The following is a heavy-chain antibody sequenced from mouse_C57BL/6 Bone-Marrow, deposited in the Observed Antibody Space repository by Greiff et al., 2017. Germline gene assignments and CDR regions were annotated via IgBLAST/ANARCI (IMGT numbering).Heavy chain of an antibody. D-gene: IGHD2-4*01. CDR3: ARDGGDYWFAY. V-gene: IGHV7-1*01. J-gene: IGHJ3*01. CDR1: GFTFSDFY. Sequence: EVMLVESGGGLVQSGRSLRLSCATSGFTFSDFYMEWVRQAPGKGLEWIAASRNKANDYTTEYSASVKGRFIVSRDTSQSILYLQMNALRAEDAAVYYCARDGGDYWFAYWGQGTLVTVSA. CDR2: SRNKANDYTT.